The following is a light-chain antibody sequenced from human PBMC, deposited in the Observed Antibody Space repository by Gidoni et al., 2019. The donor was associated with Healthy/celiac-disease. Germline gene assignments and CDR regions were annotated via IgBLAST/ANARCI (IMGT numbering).Light chain of an antibody. CDR2: WAS. CDR3: QQYYSTS. V-gene: IGKV4-1*01. CDR1: QSVLYSSNNKNY. Sequence: DIVMTQSPDSLAVSLGERATINCKSSQSVLYSSNNKNYLAWYQQKPGQPPKLLIYWASTRESGVPDRFSGRGSGTDFTLTISSLQAEDVAVYYCQQYYSTSFXGXTKVEIK. J-gene: IGKJ4*01.